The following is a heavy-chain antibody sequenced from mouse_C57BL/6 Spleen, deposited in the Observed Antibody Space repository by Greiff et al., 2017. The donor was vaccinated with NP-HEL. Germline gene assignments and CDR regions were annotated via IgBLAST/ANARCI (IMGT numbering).Heavy chain of an antibody. CDR1: GYTFTSYW. CDR2: IDPSDSYT. Sequence: QVQLQQPGAELVKPGASVKLSCKASGYTFTSYWMQWVKQRPGQGLEWIGEIDPSDSYTNYNQKFKGKATLTVDTSSSTAYMQLSSLTSEDSAVYYCARTGVGTGVFAYWGQGTLVTVSA. CDR3: ARTGVGTGVFAY. D-gene: IGHD1-1*01. J-gene: IGHJ3*01. V-gene: IGHV1-50*01.